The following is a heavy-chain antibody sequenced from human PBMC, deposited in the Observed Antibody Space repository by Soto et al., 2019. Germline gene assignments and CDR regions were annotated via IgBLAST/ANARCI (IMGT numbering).Heavy chain of an antibody. CDR3: GADPHQDFFWSSYLYYFSSMDV. Sequence: ASLKVYCKASGYTFTRYDSNWVRQATGQGLEWMGWMNPNSGNTGYAQNFQCIVTITGDISTSTVYMDLRSLRPEYTAMYFGGADPHQDFFWSSYLYYFSSMDVGGQGTRFPFSS. J-gene: IGHJ6*02. CDR2: MNPNSGNT. CDR1: GYTFTRYD. D-gene: IGHD3-3*01. V-gene: IGHV1-8*03.